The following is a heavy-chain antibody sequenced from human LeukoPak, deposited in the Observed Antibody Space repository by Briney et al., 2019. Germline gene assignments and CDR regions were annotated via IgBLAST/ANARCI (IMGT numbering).Heavy chain of an antibody. CDR1: GVSTTNNY. D-gene: IGHD3-10*01. CDR2: MYNTVTT. CDR3: ARVSFYGSGSMFVDY. Sequence: SETLSLNCSVSGVSTTNNYWSWLRQPPGKGLEWIGYMYNTVTTNYNPSLKSRLTMSLDTSKNPFPLKLSSVTAADTAVYYCARVSFYGSGSMFVDYWGPGTLVTVSS. J-gene: IGHJ4*02. V-gene: IGHV4-59*01.